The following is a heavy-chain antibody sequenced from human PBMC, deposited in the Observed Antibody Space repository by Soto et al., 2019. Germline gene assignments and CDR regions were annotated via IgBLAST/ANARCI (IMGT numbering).Heavy chain of an antibody. CDR3: ATMWEPQHEASDI. D-gene: IGHD1-26*01. CDR2: VSDGGGAT. Sequence: GGSLRLSCAASGFAFSSYAMTWFRQAPGKGLEWVSAVSDGGGATVYADSVKGRFTISRDNSKDTLFLQMNSLRADDTAVYYCATMWEPQHEASDIWGQGTMVTV. CDR1: GFAFSSYA. J-gene: IGHJ3*02. V-gene: IGHV3-23*01.